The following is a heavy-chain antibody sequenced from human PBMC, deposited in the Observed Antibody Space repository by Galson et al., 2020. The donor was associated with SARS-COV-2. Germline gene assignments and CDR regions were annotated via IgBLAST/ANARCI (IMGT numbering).Heavy chain of an antibody. D-gene: IGHD6-19*01. V-gene: IGHV3-30*04. CDR1: GFTFSSYA. CDR2: ISYDGSNK. CDR3: ARDEGAGIANY. J-gene: IGHJ4*02. Sequence: GGSLRLSCAASGFTFSSYAMHWVRQAPGKGLEWVAVISYDGSNKYYADSVKGRFTISRDNSKNTLYLQMNSLRAEDTAVYYCARDEGAGIANYWGQGTLVTVSS.